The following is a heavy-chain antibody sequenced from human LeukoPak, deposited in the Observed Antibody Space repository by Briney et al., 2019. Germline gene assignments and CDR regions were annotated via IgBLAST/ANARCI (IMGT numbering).Heavy chain of an antibody. CDR2: IYHSGST. D-gene: IGHD6-13*01. CDR3: ASRAAAGTDYFDY. Sequence: SETLSLTCAVSGGSISSSNWWSRVRQPPGKGLEWIGEIYHSGSTNYNPSLKSRVTISVDKSKNQFSLKLSSVTAADTAVYYCASRAAAGTDYFDYWGQGTLVTVSS. J-gene: IGHJ4*02. V-gene: IGHV4-4*02. CDR1: GGSISSSNW.